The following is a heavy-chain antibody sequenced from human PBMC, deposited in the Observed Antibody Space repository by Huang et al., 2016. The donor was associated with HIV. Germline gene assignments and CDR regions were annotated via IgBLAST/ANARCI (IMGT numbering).Heavy chain of an antibody. CDR1: GFTLSAYS. CDR3: ATSYGYFPH. V-gene: IGHV3-48*02. CDR2: IKNNGSKI. J-gene: IGHJ1*01. Sequence: EVQLVESGGGLVQLGGSLTLSCAASGFTLSAYSINWVRQTPGKGLEWVSYIKNNGSKIFYAESVKGRFTISRDNAKNSLYLQMNSLRDDDTAVFYCATSYGYFPHWGQGTLVTVSS. D-gene: IGHD5-18*01.